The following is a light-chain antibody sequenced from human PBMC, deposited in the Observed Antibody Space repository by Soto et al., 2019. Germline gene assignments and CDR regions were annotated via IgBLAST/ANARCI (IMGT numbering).Light chain of an antibody. CDR3: QQYNSFSVT. V-gene: IGKV1-5*02. CDR1: QSVSGW. Sequence: LPIAQCPSRLSASVSHTSAFVCRASQSVSGWLAWFQQKPGKAPKLLIYKASSLQSGVPSRFSGSGSGTEFTLTISSLQPDDFATYYCQQYNSFSVTFGGGTRLEI. CDR2: KAS. J-gene: IGKJ5*01.